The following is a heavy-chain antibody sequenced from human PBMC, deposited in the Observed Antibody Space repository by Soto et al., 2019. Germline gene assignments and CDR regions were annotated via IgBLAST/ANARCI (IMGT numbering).Heavy chain of an antibody. Sequence: ASVKVSCKASGGTFSSYTISWVRQAPGQGLEWMGRIIPILGIANYAQKFQGRVTITADKSTSTAYMELSSLRSEDTAVYYCARDRPYCSGGSCYRDYFDYWGQGTLVTVSS. D-gene: IGHD2-15*01. CDR3: ARDRPYCSGGSCYRDYFDY. CDR2: IIPILGIA. V-gene: IGHV1-69*04. J-gene: IGHJ4*02. CDR1: GGTFSSYT.